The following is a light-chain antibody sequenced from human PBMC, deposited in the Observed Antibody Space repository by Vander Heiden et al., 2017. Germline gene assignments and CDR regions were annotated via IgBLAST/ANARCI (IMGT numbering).Light chain of an antibody. CDR3: QSFDSSLSGYV. J-gene: IGLJ1*01. Sequence: SVLTQPPSVSAAPGQRVTISCTGSSSNIGAGYDVCSYQHLPRTVPKLLIYGDTNRPSGVPDRFSGSKSATSASLAITGLQAEDEADYYCQSFDSSLSGYVFETGTKVTVL. CDR2: GDT. CDR1: SSNIGAGYD. V-gene: IGLV1-40*01.